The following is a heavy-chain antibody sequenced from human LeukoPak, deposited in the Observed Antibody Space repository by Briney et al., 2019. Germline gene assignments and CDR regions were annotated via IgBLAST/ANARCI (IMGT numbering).Heavy chain of an antibody. D-gene: IGHD6-13*01. CDR1: GFTFSNYA. J-gene: IGHJ3*02. V-gene: IGHV3-64*02. CDR3: ARGHKSSWFDAFDI. Sequence: GGSLRLSCAASGFTFSNYAFHWVRQAPGKGLEYVSAINDNGDTTYYADSVKGRFTISRDISKNTLFLQMGSLRTEDMAVYYCARGHKSSWFDAFDIWGQGIMVTVSS. CDR2: INDNGDTT.